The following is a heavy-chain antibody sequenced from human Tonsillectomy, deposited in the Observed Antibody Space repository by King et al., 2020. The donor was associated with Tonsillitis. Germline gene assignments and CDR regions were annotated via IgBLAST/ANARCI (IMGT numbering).Heavy chain of an antibody. CDR1: GYSFTSYY. CDR2: INPSGDYT. J-gene: IGHJ6*02. Sequence: QLVQSGAEVKKAGASVKVSCKASGYSFTSYYIHWVRQAPGQGLEWMGIINPSGDYTSYAQKFQGRLTMTRDTSTSTVYMELGSLRSDDAAVYFCARSYSGGWTDYYYYGMDVWGQGTTVTVSS. D-gene: IGHD6-19*01. V-gene: IGHV1-46*01. CDR3: ARSYSGGWTDYYYYGMDV.